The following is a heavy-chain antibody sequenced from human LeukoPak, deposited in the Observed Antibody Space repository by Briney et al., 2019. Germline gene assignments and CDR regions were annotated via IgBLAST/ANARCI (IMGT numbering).Heavy chain of an antibody. CDR1: GGPMSSRSYY. CDR3: ARSGRYGYNSFGF. V-gene: IGHV4-39*01. Sequence: SESLSLTCTVSGGPMSSRSYYWGWIRQPPGKGLEWFGSIYYSGSTYYNPFLESRVTISVDTSKNQFSQKLSSVTGADTAVYYCARSGRYGYNSFGFWGQGTLVTVS. J-gene: IGHJ4*02. CDR2: IYYSGST. D-gene: IGHD5-24*01.